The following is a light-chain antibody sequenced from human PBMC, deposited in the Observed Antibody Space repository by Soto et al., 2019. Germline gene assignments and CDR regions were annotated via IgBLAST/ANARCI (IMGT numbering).Light chain of an antibody. CDR2: DGS. J-gene: IGKJ3*01. V-gene: IGKV1-5*01. CDR3: QHYNTYTQS. Sequence: DIQMTQSPSTLSTYVGARVTITCRASQSVSYWLAWYQQKPGKAPDLLIYDGSTWASGIPPRFSGSGFGTEFTLNISSLQPDDSAIYYCQHYNTYTQSFGRGTKVDIK. CDR1: QSVSYW.